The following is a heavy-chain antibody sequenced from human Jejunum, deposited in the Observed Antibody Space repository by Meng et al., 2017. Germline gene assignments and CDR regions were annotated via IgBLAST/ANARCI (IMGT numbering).Heavy chain of an antibody. CDR1: GFTFSRNW. J-gene: IGHJ4*02. V-gene: IGHV3-7*01. CDR2: IKEDGSVK. Sequence: GESLKISCAASGFTFSRNWMSWVRQAPGKGLEWVANIKEDGSVKSYVDSVKGRFTISRDNTKNSLYLQMNSLRDEDTAIYYCAGGHNWGQGTLVTVYS. CDR3: AGGHN.